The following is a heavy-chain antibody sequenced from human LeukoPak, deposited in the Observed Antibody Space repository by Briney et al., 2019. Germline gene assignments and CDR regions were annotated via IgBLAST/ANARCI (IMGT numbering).Heavy chain of an antibody. CDR3: ASDTTATTLPPSTFNI. CDR2: ISGSGGST. J-gene: IGHJ3*02. V-gene: IGHV3-23*01. CDR1: GFTFSSYA. Sequence: GGSLRLSCAASGFTFSSYAMSWVRQAPGKGLEWVSAISGSGGSTYYADSVKGRFTISRDNSKNTLYLQMNSLRAEDTAVYYCASDTTATTLPPSTFNIWGQGTMVTVSS. D-gene: IGHD1-1*01.